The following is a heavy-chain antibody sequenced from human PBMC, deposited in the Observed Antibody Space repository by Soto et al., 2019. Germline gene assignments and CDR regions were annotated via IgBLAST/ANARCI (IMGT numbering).Heavy chain of an antibody. D-gene: IGHD3-3*01. J-gene: IGHJ5*02. V-gene: IGHV4-31*03. CDR1: GGSISSGGYY. CDR3: ARGRRRAIFGVVGLHNNWFDP. Sequence: SETLSLTCTVSGGSISSGGYYWSWIRQHPGKGLEWIGYIYYSGSTYYNPSLKSRVTISVDTSKNQFSLKLSSVTAADTAVYYCARGRRRAIFGVVGLHNNWFDPWGQGTLVTVSS. CDR2: IYYSGST.